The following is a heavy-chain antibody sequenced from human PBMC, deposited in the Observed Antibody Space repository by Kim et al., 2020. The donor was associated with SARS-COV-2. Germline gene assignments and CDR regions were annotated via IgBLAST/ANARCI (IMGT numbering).Heavy chain of an antibody. J-gene: IGHJ4*02. V-gene: IGHV1-18*01. D-gene: IGHD3-3*01. CDR1: GYTFTSSG. Sequence: ASVKVSCKASGYTFTSSGISWVRQAPGQGLEWMGWISPYNGNIKYTQKFQDRVTMTTETPTSTAYMELRSLRSDDTAVYYCARSGQNDYWGQGTLVTVSS. CDR2: ISPYNGNI. CDR3: ARSGQNDY.